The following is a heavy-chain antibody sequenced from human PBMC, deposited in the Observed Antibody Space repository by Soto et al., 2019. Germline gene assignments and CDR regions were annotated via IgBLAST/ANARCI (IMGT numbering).Heavy chain of an antibody. CDR3: ARSYDILTGYSGFDY. V-gene: IGHV3-21*01. CDR2: ISGSSSYI. J-gene: IGHJ4*02. CDR1: GFTFSRYS. Sequence: EVQLVESGGGLVKPGGSLRLSCAASGFTFSRYSMNWVRQAPGKGLEWVSSISGSSSYIYYADSVKGRFTISRDNAKNPLYLQMNSLRAEDTAVYYCARSYDILTGYSGFDYWGQGTLVTVSS. D-gene: IGHD3-9*01.